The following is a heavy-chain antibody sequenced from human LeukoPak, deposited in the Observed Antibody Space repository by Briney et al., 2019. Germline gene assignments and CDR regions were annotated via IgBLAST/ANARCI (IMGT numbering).Heavy chain of an antibody. Sequence: GGSLRLPCAASGFTFSSYSMNWVRQAPGKGLEWVSSISSSSSYIYYADSVKGRFTISRDNAKNSLYLQMNSLRAEDTAVYYCARHGDSDAFDIWGQGTMVTVSS. J-gene: IGHJ3*02. CDR2: ISSSSSYI. CDR1: GFTFSSYS. CDR3: ARHGDSDAFDI. V-gene: IGHV3-21*01. D-gene: IGHD4-17*01.